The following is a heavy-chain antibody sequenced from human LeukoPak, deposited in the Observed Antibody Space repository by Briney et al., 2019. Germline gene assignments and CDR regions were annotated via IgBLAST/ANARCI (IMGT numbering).Heavy chain of an antibody. CDR3: PRGARGLWSRYYDY. CDR2: ICSCSSTI. J-gene: IGHJ4*02. Sequence: GGPLRLSCAASGFTFSSYSMNCVRQAPGKALEWVSYICSCSSTIYYTDSVKGRLTISRDNAKNSLYLRMNSLRAEETAVYYCPRGARGLWSRYYDYWGQGTLVTVSS. CDR1: GFTFSSYS. D-gene: IGHD3-3*01. V-gene: IGHV3-48*01.